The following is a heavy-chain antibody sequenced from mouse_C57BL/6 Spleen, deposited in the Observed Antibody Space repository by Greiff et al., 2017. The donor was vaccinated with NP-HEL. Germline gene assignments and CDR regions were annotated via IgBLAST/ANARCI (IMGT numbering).Heavy chain of an antibody. D-gene: IGHD2-1*01. J-gene: IGHJ2*01. Sequence: VQLQQSGPELVKPGASVKISCKASGYAFSSSWMNWVKQRPGKGLEWIGRIYPGDGDTNYNGKFKGKAKLTADKSSSTAYMQLSSLTSEDSAVYFCARLLWSPPYYFDYWGQGTTLTVSS. CDR1: GYAFSSSW. CDR2: IYPGDGDT. CDR3: ARLLWSPPYYFDY. V-gene: IGHV1-82*01.